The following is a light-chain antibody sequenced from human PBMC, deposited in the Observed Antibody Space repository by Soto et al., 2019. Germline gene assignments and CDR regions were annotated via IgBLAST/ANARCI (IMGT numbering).Light chain of an antibody. Sequence: QSVLTQPASVSGSPGQSITISCTGTTNDVGRYDYVSWYQQYPDKAPKLIIFEINNRPSGVSDRFSGSRSGNTASLTISGLQADDEGDYYCASYKNDGPLGVFGTGTKVTVL. CDR3: ASYKNDGPLGV. CDR1: TNDVGRYDY. CDR2: EIN. V-gene: IGLV2-14*01. J-gene: IGLJ1*01.